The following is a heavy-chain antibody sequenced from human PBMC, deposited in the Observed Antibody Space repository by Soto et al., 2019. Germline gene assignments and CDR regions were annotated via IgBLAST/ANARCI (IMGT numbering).Heavy chain of an antibody. CDR2: ISGSGGST. CDR3: AKAMLEGSYYYYGMDV. J-gene: IGHJ6*02. Sequence: GGSLRLSCAASGFTFSSYAMSWVRQAPGKGLEWVSAISGSGGSTYYADSVKGRFTISRDNSKNTLYLQMNSLRAEDTAVYYCAKAMLEGSYYYYGMDVWGQGTTVTVSS. V-gene: IGHV3-23*01. D-gene: IGHD2-8*01. CDR1: GFTFSSYA.